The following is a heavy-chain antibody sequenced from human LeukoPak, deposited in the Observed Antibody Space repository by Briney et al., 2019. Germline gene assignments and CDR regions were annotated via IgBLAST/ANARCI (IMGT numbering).Heavy chain of an antibody. CDR3: ARAPDCTSTSCGGGFDY. CDR2: ISGSGIK. D-gene: IGHD2-2*01. J-gene: IGHJ4*02. V-gene: IGHV3-48*03. Sequence: PGGSLRLSYAASRFTFSSYEMNWVRQAPGKGLEWVSYISGSGIKHSADSVKGRFTISRDNAKNSLYLQMNSLRVEDTAVYYCARAPDCTSTSCGGGFDYWGQGTLVTVSS. CDR1: RFTFSSYE.